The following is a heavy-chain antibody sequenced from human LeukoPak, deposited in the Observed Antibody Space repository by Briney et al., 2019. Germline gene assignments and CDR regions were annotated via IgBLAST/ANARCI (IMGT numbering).Heavy chain of an antibody. CDR3: ARFYTSGWYT. D-gene: IGHD6-19*01. V-gene: IGHV5-51*01. J-gene: IGHJ5*02. CDR2: IYPGDSDT. CDR1: GYIFSNYW. Sequence: GESLKISCNGSGYIFSNYWIGWVRPMPGKGLEWMGIIYPGDSDTRCSPSFQGQVTISADKSISTAYLQWSSLKASDSAMYYCARFYTSGWYTWGQGTLVTVSS.